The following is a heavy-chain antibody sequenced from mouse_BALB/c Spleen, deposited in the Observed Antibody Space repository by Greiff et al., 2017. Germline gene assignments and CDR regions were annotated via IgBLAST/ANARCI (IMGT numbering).Heavy chain of an antibody. CDR3: NKGSTGGFAY. CDR2: IDPENGDT. J-gene: IGHJ3*01. D-gene: IGHD4-1*02. V-gene: IGHV14-4*02. Sequence: VQLQQSGAELVRSGASVKLSCTASGFNIKDYYMHWVKQRPEQGLEWIGWIDPENGDTEYAPKFQGRATMTADTSSNTAYLQLSSLTSEDTAVYYCNKGSTGGFAYWGQGTLVTVSA. CDR1: GFNIKDYY.